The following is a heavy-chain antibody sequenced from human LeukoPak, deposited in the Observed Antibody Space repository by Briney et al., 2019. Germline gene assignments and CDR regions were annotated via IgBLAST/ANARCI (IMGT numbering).Heavy chain of an antibody. CDR2: ITRGGSST. Sequence: GGSLRLSCAASGFTFSSSWMHWVRQAPGKGLVWVSRITRGGSSTTYADSVKGRFTTSRDNAKNTLYLQMDSLRDDDTAVYYCARDPGYESWSPFWGGMDVWGNGTTVIVSS. V-gene: IGHV3-74*01. CDR3: ARDPGYESWSPFWGGMDV. CDR1: GFTFSSSW. D-gene: IGHD3-16*01. J-gene: IGHJ6*04.